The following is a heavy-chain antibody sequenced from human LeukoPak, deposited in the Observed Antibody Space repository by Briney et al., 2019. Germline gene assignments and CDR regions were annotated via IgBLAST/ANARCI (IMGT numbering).Heavy chain of an antibody. D-gene: IGHD3-3*01. J-gene: IGHJ4*02. CDR2: ISSSGSTI. Sequence: GGSLRLSCAASGFTFSSYEMNWVRQAPGKGLEWVSYISSSGSTIYYADSVRGRFTISRDNAKNSLYLQMNSLRAEDTAVYYCARDRNTDFWSGYYTNYFDYWGQGTLVTVSS. CDR3: ARDRNTDFWSGYYTNYFDY. V-gene: IGHV3-48*03. CDR1: GFTFSSYE.